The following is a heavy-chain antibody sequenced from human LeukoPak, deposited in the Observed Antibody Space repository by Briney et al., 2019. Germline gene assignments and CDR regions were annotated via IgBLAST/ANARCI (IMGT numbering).Heavy chain of an antibody. J-gene: IGHJ6*03. CDR2: IIPLLGTA. CDR3: ARSDVDTAMVVIRYYYYYMDV. Sequence: GSSVKVSCNSIRCTVTNSTNGYEKHPPVQRLDPQGQIIPLLGTANYAQKFQGRVTITTDESTSTAYMELSSLRSEDTSVYYCARSDVDTAMVVIRYYYYYMDVWGKGTTVTVSS. D-gene: IGHD5-18*01. V-gene: IGHV1-69*05. CDR1: RCTVTNST.